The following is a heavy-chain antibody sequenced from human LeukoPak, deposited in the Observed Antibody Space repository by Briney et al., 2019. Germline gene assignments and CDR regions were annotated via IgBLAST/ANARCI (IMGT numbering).Heavy chain of an antibody. D-gene: IGHD3-22*01. CDR1: GYTFTGYY. CDR2: TNPYNGDT. J-gene: IGHJ6*03. V-gene: IGHV1-2*02. Sequence: ASVTVSCKASGYTFTGYYLHWVRQAPGQGLEWMGWTNPYNGDTNYSPKFKGRVTLTRDTSTTTSYMDLSRLTSDDTAVYFCARGSYDSRGYYSDYHFYMELWGKGTTVTVSS. CDR3: ARGSYDSRGYYSDYHFYMEL.